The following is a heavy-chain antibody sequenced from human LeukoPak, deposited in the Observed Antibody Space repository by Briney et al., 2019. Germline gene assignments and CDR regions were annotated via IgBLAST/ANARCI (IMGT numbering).Heavy chain of an antibody. V-gene: IGHV3-21*01. J-gene: IGHJ5*02. Sequence: GGSLRLSCAASGFTFSSYSMNWVRQAPGKGLEWVSSISSSSSYIYYADSVKGRFTISRDDAKNSLYLQMNSLRAEDTAVYYCARLYCSGGSCYSRSWFDPWGQGTLVTVSS. CDR3: ARLYCSGGSCYSRSWFDP. CDR1: GFTFSSYS. D-gene: IGHD2-15*01. CDR2: ISSSSSYI.